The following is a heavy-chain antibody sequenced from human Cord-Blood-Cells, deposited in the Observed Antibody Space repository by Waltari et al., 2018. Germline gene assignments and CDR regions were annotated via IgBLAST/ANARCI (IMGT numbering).Heavy chain of an antibody. D-gene: IGHD6-13*01. J-gene: IGHJ4*02. CDR3: ARLEQQLADYFDY. Sequence: QVQLQQWGAGLLKPSETLSLTCAVYGGSFSGYYWSWIRQPPGKGLEWIGEINHSGSTNSNPSLKSRVTISVDTSKNQFSLKLSSVTAADTAVYYCARLEQQLADYFDYWGQGTLVTVSS. V-gene: IGHV4-34*01. CDR2: INHSGST. CDR1: GGSFSGYY.